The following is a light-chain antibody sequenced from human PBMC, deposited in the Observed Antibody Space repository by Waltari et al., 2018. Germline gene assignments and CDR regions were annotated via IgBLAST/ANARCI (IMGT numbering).Light chain of an antibody. CDR1: SRRSYY. J-gene: IGLJ2*01. Sequence: SSELTQDPSVSVALGQTVRITCQGDSRRSYYASWYQHKPGQAPVLVIYHKNNRPSGIPDRFSGSTSGNTASLTITGSQAEDEADYYCNSRDSSGSHVVFGGGTKLTVL. V-gene: IGLV3-19*01. CDR3: NSRDSSGSHVV. CDR2: HKN.